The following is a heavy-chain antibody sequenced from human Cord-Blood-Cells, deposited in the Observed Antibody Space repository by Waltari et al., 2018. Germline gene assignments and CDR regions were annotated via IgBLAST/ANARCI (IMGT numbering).Heavy chain of an antibody. CDR3: ARRAVIAFDI. CDR1: GGSISSSSYY. D-gene: IGHD3-22*01. V-gene: IGHV4-39*01. J-gene: IGHJ3*02. CDR2: INYSGST. Sequence: QLQLQESGPGLVKPSETLSLTCTVSGGSISSSSYYWGWIREPPGKGLDWNGRINYSGSTYYHPSLKSRVTISVDTSKNQFSLKLSSVTAADTAVYYCARRAVIAFDIWGQGTMVTVSS.